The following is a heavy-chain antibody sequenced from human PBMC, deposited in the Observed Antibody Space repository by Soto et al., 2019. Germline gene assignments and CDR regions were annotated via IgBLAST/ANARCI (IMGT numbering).Heavy chain of an antibody. CDR2: IYSSGTT. D-gene: IGHD1-26*01. CDR1: GVSISGYY. J-gene: IGHJ4*02. Sequence: PSETLSLTCTVSGVSISGYYWIWIRQPPGKGLEWIGYIYSSGTTNYNPSLKSRVTVSLDTSKNQFSLKLTSVTAADTAVYYCAVGHTSGSYYGHALFWGQGTLVTVSS. CDR3: AVGHTSGSYYGHALF. V-gene: IGHV4-59*01.